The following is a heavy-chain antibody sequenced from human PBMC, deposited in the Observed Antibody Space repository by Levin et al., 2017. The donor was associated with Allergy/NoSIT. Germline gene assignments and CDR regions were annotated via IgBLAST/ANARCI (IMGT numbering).Heavy chain of an antibody. CDR1: GFTFSSYG. D-gene: IGHD5-18*01. J-gene: IGHJ6*02. Sequence: GGSLRLSCAASGFTFSSYGMHWVRQAPGKGLEWVAVIWYDGSSKYYADSVKGRFTISRDNSKNTLYLQMNSLRAEDTAVYYCARGDTGDYDYGMDVWGQGTTVTVSS. CDR3: ARGDTGDYDYGMDV. CDR2: IWYDGSSK. V-gene: IGHV3-33*01.